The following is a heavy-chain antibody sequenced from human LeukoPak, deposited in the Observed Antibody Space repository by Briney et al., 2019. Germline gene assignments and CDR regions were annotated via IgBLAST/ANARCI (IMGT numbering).Heavy chain of an antibody. J-gene: IGHJ5*02. D-gene: IGHD6-13*01. Sequence: SETLSLTCTVSGGSINSYYWSWIRQPPGKGLEWNGYIYYIGSTNYNPSLKSRVTISVDTSKNQFSLKLSSVTAADTAVYYCARHRVLYSSPAPFDPWGQGTLVTVSS. CDR2: IYYIGST. CDR3: ARHRVLYSSPAPFDP. V-gene: IGHV4-59*08. CDR1: GGSINSYY.